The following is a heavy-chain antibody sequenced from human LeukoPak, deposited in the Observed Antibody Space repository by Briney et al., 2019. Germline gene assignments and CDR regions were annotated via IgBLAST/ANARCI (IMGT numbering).Heavy chain of an antibody. V-gene: IGHV3-73*01. CDR3: TTGIGLIPGAMIIVRDY. CDR2: IRPKANSGAT. D-gene: IGHD2-8*01. Sequence: AGGSLRLSCAASGFTLSDSPVYWVRQASGKGLEWVGHIRPKANSGATAYAASVKGRFTISRDDSNNTAYLQMNSLTSDDTAVYYCTTGIGLIPGAMIIVRDYWGQGTLVTVSS. CDR1: GFTLSDSP. J-gene: IGHJ4*02.